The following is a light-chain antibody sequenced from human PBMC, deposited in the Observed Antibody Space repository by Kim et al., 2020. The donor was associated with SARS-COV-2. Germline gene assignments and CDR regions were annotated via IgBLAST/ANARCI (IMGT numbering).Light chain of an antibody. V-gene: IGLV3-21*04. Sequence: PGKTTESTGGGNKVGSKSRNWYQTSPGQGPVLFIYYDSDRPSGIPERLSGSNAGKTATLTISRVEAGDEADYYCQVWDSSSDHPVFGGGTQLTV. CDR1: KVGSKS. CDR3: QVWDSSSDHPV. J-gene: IGLJ2*01. CDR2: YDS.